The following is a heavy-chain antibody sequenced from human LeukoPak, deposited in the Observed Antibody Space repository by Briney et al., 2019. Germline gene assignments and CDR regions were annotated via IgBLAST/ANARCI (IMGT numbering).Heavy chain of an antibody. J-gene: IGHJ5*02. CDR1: GFTFSHYA. V-gene: IGHV3-23*01. Sequence: GGSLRLSCAASGFTFSHYAMNWVRQAPGKGLEWVSGISGSGGSTFYADSVKGRFTICRDNSKNTLYLQVTGLRADDTAVFYCAKEGAEYNLNAWGQGTLVTVSS. CDR2: ISGSGGST. D-gene: IGHD1-1*01. CDR3: AKEGAEYNLNA.